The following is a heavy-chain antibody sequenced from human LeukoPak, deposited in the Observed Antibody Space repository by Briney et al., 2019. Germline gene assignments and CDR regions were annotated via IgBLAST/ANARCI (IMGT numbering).Heavy chain of an antibody. CDR3: AGLPAANLYYYYGMDV. Sequence: SETLSLTCAVYGGSFSGYYWSWIRQPPGKGLEWIGGINHSGSTNYNPSLKSRVTISVDTSKNQFSLKLSSVTAADTAVYYCAGLPAANLYYYYGMDVWGQGTTVTVSS. V-gene: IGHV4-34*01. D-gene: IGHD2-2*01. CDR1: GGSFSGYY. CDR2: INHSGST. J-gene: IGHJ6*02.